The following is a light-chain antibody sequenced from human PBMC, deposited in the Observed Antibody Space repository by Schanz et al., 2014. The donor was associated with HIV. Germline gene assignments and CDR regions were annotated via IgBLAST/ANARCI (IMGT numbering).Light chain of an antibody. CDR3: LQDYNYPYT. V-gene: IGKV1-6*01. CDR1: QGIGND. CDR2: AAS. J-gene: IGKJ2*01. Sequence: AIRMTQSPSSLSASVGDRVTITCRASQGIGNDLGWYQQKPGKAPKLLIYAASSLQSGVPSRFSGSGSGTDFTLTISSLQPEDFATYYCLQDYNYPYTFGQGTKLEIK.